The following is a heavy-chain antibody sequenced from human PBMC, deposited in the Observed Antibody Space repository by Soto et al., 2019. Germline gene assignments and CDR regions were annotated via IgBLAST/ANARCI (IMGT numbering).Heavy chain of an antibody. CDR2: IIPIFGTA. D-gene: IGHD1-7*01. V-gene: IGHV1-69*13. CDR3: ARVESGIYWNSRDRFDP. J-gene: IGHJ5*02. Sequence: SVKVSCKASGGTFSSYAISWVRQAPGQGLEWMGGIIPIFGTANYAQKFQGRVTITADESTSTAYMELSSLRSEDTAVYYCARVESGIYWNSRDRFDPWGQGALVTVSS. CDR1: GGTFSSYA.